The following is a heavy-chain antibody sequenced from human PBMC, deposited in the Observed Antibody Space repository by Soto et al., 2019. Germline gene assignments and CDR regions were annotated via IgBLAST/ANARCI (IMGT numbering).Heavy chain of an antibody. CDR2: VNSDGSST. Sequence: PGASLRLSSAASEFTFSSYWMHWVLQATGKGLVWVSRVNSDGSSTAYADSVKGRFTISRDNAKNTLYLQMNSLRAEDTAVYYCARDQRGAFDYWRQGTLVTVSS. CDR1: EFTFSSYW. D-gene: IGHD3-10*01. V-gene: IGHV3-74*01. CDR3: ARDQRGAFDY. J-gene: IGHJ4*02.